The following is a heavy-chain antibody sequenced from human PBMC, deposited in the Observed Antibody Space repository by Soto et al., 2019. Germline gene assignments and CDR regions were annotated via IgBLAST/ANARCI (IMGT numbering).Heavy chain of an antibody. CDR1: GGTFSSYA. CDR3: ARSQGSSTSLEIYYYYYYGMDV. CDR2: IIPISGTA. Sequence: QVQLVQSGAEVTKPGSSVKVSCKASGGTFSSYAISWVRQAPGPGLEWMGGIIPISGTANYAQKFQGRVTITADESTSTAYMELSSLRPEDTAVYYCARSQGSSTSLEIYYYYYYGMDVWGQGTTVTVSS. V-gene: IGHV1-69*01. J-gene: IGHJ6*02. D-gene: IGHD2-2*01.